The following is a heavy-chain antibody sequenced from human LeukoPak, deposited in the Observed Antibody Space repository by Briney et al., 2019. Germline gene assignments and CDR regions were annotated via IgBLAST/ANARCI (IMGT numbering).Heavy chain of an antibody. CDR2: IYYSGST. CDR1: GGSISSSSYY. V-gene: IGHV4-39*01. CDR3: ARVDRSDAFDI. Sequence: KSSETLSLTCTVSGGSISSSSYYWGWIRQPPGKGLEWIGSIYYSGSTYYNPSLKSRVTISVDTSKNQFSLKLSSVTAADTAVYYCARVDRSDAFDIWGQGTMVTVSS. J-gene: IGHJ3*02.